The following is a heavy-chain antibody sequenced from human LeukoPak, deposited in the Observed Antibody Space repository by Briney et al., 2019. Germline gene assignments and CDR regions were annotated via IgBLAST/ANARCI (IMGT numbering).Heavy chain of an antibody. Sequence: SETLSLTCTVSGYSISSGYYWGWIRQPPGKGLEWIGSIYHSGSTYYNPSLKSRVTISVDTSKNQFSLKLTSVTAADTAVYYCARQTGSGLFILPGGQGTLVTVSS. CDR2: IYHSGST. J-gene: IGHJ4*02. D-gene: IGHD3/OR15-3a*01. V-gene: IGHV4-38-2*02. CDR3: ARQTGSGLFILP. CDR1: GYSISSGYY.